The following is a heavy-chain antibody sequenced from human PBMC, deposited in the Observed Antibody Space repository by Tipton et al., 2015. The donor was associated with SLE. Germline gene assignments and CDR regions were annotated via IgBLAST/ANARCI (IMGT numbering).Heavy chain of an antibody. CDR2: IYYSGST. D-gene: IGHD6-13*01. Sequence: GSLRLSCTVSGGSISSYYWSWIRQPPGKGLEWIGYIYYSGSTNYNPSLKSRVTISVDTSKNQFSLKLSSVTAADTAVYYCARQGQQLVRPYYYGMDVWGQGTTVTVSS. CDR3: ARQGQQLVRPYYYGMDV. J-gene: IGHJ6*02. CDR1: GGSISSYY. V-gene: IGHV4-59*08.